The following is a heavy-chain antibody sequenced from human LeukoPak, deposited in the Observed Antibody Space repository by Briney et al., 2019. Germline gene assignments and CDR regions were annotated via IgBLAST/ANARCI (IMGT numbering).Heavy chain of an antibody. J-gene: IGHJ4*02. CDR1: GFTFSNYA. V-gene: IGHV3-23*01. CDR2: ISGGGGST. D-gene: IGHD3-9*01. Sequence: PGGSLRLSCAASGFTFSNYAMSWVRQAPGKGLEWVSGISGGGGSTYYADSVKGRFTISRDNSKNTLYLQMNSLRAEDTAVYYCARLGYFDWLPDDYWGQGTLVTVSS. CDR3: ARLGYFDWLPDDY.